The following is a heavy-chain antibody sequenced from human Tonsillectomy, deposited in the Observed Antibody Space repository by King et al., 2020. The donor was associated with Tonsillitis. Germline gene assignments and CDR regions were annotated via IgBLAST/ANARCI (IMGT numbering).Heavy chain of an antibody. D-gene: IGHD2-15*01. CDR2: IYHTGNT. CDR1: GYSISSGYF. V-gene: IGHV4-38-2*01. J-gene: IGHJ4*02. Sequence: VQLQESGPGLVKPSETLSLTCAVSGYSISSGYFWGWIRQSPGKGLEWIGSIYHTGNTYDNPAIKSRVSMSVDTSKNQFSLRLSSVTAADTAVYYCARAYCSGGCCHSVDFWGQGALVTVSS. CDR3: ARAYCSGGCCHSVDF.